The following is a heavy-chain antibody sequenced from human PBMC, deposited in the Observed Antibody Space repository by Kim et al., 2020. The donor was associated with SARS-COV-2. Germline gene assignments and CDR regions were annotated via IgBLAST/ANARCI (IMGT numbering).Heavy chain of an antibody. CDR1: GYTFTSYD. D-gene: IGHD6-19*01. CDR2: MNPNSGNT. V-gene: IGHV1-8*01. CDR3: ASCPMGSSGWCDAFDI. J-gene: IGHJ3*02. Sequence: ASVKVSCKASGYTFTSYDINWVRQATGQGLEWMGWMNPNSGNTGYAQKFQGRVTMTRNTSISTAYMELSSLRSEDTAVYYCASCPMGSSGWCDAFDIWGQGTMVTVSS.